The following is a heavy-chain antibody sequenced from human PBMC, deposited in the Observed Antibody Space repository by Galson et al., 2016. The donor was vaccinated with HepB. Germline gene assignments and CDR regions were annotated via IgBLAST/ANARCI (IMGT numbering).Heavy chain of an antibody. J-gene: IGHJ4*02. CDR2: ISGSGGST. Sequence: SLRLSCAASGFTFSYYAMNWVRQAPGKGLEWVSAISGSGGSTYYADSVKGRFTISRDNSKNTLYLQMNSLRAEDTAVYCCAKGGEWLLYFDYWGQGTLVTVSS. D-gene: IGHD3-3*01. CDR3: AKGGEWLLYFDY. V-gene: IGHV3-23*01. CDR1: GFTFSYYA.